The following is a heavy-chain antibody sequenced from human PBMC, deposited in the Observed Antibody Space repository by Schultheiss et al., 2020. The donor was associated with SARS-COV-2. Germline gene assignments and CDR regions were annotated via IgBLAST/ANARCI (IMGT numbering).Heavy chain of an antibody. CDR3: ARARSSSSRSDAFDI. D-gene: IGHD6-6*01. V-gene: IGHV3-21*01. CDR1: GFTFSSYA. J-gene: IGHJ3*02. CDR2: ISSSSSYI. Sequence: GGSLRLSCAASGFTFSSYAMSWVRQAPGKGLEWVSSISSSSSYIYYADSVKGRFTISRDNAKNSLYLQMNSLRAEDTAVYYCARARSSSSRSDAFDIWGQGTMVTVSS.